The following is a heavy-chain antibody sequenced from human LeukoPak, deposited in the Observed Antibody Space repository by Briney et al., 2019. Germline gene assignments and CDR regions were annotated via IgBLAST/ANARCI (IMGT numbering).Heavy chain of an antibody. V-gene: IGHV4-39*01. CDR1: GGPISSSGLY. CDR2: IYYTGTN. CDR3: VRRPSDGCTGGVCNDYRNYFDP. J-gene: IGHJ5*01. D-gene: IGHD2-8*02. Sequence: WETLSLTCTVSGGPISSSGLYWVRIAPPPGQEMVGIGHIYYTGTNYHNPSLTCRVTLLRDPSNNQFSLRLTSVTAADAALYDCVRRPSDGCTGGVCNDYRNYFDPWGQRTLVTVSS.